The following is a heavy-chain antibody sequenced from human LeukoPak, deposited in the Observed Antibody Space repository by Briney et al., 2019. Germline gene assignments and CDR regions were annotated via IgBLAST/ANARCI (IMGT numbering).Heavy chain of an antibody. CDR2: INSDGSFT. D-gene: IGHD2-2*01. Sequence: PGGTLTLSCAASGFTFTSYWMHWVRQAPGKGLVWVSRINSDGSFTNYAASVKRRFTISRNNGKSTLYLQMNSLRVQDTAVYFCARDWPAARYYFYYCGQGTQGSVSS. V-gene: IGHV3-74*01. J-gene: IGHJ4*02. CDR3: ARDWPAARYYFYY. CDR1: GFTFTSYW.